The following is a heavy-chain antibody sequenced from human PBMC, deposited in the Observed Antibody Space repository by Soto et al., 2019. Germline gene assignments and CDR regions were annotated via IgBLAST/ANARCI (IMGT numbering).Heavy chain of an antibody. J-gene: IGHJ6*02. CDR3: AAGEKSGYYGFDV. CDR2: TIPIFASA. CDR1: GGTFSRFV. Sequence: QVQLVQSGAEVQKPGSSVRVSCKASGGTFSRFVVIWVRQAPGQGLEWMGETIPIFASANYAQNFQGRVAINSDDFTNTVYMELSNLRSDDAAVYYCAAGEKSGYYGFDVWGQGTTVIVSS. D-gene: IGHD3-16*01. V-gene: IGHV1-69*01.